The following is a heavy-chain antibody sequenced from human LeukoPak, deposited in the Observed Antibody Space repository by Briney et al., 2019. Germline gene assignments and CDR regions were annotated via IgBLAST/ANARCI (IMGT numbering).Heavy chain of an antibody. D-gene: IGHD5-12*01. J-gene: IGHJ4*02. Sequence: GGSLRLSCAASGFTFSSYWMSWVRQAPGKGLEWVANIKQDGSEKYYVDSVKGRFTISRDNAKNSLYLQMNSLRAEDTALYSCAKGSGGGYAPLDYWGQGTLVTVSS. CDR1: GFTFSSYW. CDR2: IKQDGSEK. V-gene: IGHV3-7*03. CDR3: AKGSGGGYAPLDY.